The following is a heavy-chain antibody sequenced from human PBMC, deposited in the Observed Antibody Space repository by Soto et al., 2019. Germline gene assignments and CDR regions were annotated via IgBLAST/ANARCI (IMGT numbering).Heavy chain of an antibody. CDR1: GFSFSTYS. CDR2: ISSRSYTI. D-gene: IGHD6-6*01. CDR3: ARGGSSSDNGMDV. V-gene: IGHV3-48*02. J-gene: IGHJ6*02. Sequence: EVQLVESGGGLVQPVGSLRLSCAASGFSFSTYSMSWVRQAPGKGLEWVSYISSRSYTIYYVDSVKGRFTISRDNAKNSLYLQMNSLRDEDTAVYYCARGGSSSDNGMDVWGQGTTVTVSS.